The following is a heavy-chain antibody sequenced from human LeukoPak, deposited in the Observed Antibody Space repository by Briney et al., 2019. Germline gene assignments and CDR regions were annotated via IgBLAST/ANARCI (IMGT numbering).Heavy chain of an antibody. CDR2: IYYSGST. Sequence: PSETLSLTCTVSGGSISSYYWSWIRQPPGKGLEWIGYIYYSGSTNYNPSLKSRVTISVDTSKNQFSLKLSSVTAADTAVYYCARLGKYGSGSVDVWGQGTTVTVSS. V-gene: IGHV4-59*01. CDR3: ARLGKYGSGSVDV. CDR1: GGSISSYY. D-gene: IGHD3-10*01. J-gene: IGHJ6*02.